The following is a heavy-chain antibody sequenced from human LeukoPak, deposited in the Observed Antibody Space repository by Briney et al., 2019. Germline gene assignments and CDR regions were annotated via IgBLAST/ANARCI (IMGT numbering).Heavy chain of an antibody. CDR2: INSNGDEI. V-gene: IGHV3-23*01. Sequence: GGSLRLTCAASGFTFSTYAMTWVRQAPGKGLEWVSGINSNGDEIYYADSVRGRFTISRDNSNNALYLQMDSLRAEDTAVYYCANWIGSSSRDYWGQGTLVTVSS. CDR1: GFTFSTYA. CDR3: ANWIGSSSRDY. D-gene: IGHD6-6*01. J-gene: IGHJ4*02.